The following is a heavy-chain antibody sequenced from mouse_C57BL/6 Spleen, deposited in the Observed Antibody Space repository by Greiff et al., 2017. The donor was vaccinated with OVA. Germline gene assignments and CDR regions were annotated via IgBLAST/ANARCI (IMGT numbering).Heavy chain of an antibody. D-gene: IGHD1-1*01. J-gene: IGHJ4*01. CDR3: ARAGHYYGSSYYDAMDY. CDR2: INPSSGYT. V-gene: IGHV1-4*01. Sequence: QVQLKESGAELARPGASVKMSCKASGYTFTSYTMHWVKQRPGQGLEWIGYINPSSGYTKYNQKFKDKATLTADKSSSTAYMQLSSLTSEDSAVYYCARAGHYYGSSYYDAMDYWGQGTSVTVSS. CDR1: GYTFTSYT.